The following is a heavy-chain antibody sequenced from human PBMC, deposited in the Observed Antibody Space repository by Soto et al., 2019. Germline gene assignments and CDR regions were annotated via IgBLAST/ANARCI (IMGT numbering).Heavy chain of an antibody. J-gene: IGHJ4*02. Sequence: QVQLVQSGAEVKKPGSSVKVSCKASGGTFSSYAISWVRQAPGQGREGMGGIIPIFGTAKYAQKFQGRVTITADESTSTAYMELSSLRSEDTSVYYCARINDDYGDYVLHYYFDYWGQGTLVTVSS. CDR2: IIPIFGTA. D-gene: IGHD4-17*01. CDR3: ARINDDYGDYVLHYYFDY. CDR1: GGTFSSYA. V-gene: IGHV1-69*01.